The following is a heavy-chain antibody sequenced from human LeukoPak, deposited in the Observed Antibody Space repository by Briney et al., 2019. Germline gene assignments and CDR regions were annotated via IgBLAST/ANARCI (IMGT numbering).Heavy chain of an antibody. CDR3: ARHGHCTNGVCYSNYYYYMDV. J-gene: IGHJ6*03. D-gene: IGHD2-8*01. CDR1: GYSFTSYW. CDR2: IYPDDSDT. V-gene: IGHV5-51*01. Sequence: GESLKISCKASGYSFTSYWIGWVRQMPGKGLEWMEIIYPDDSDTRYSPSFEGQVIISVDKSISTAYLQWSSLKASDTATYYCARHGHCTNGVCYSNYYYYMDVWGKGTTVTVSS.